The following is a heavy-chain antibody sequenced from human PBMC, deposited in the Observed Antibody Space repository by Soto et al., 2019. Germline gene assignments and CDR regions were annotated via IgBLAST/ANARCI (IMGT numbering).Heavy chain of an antibody. CDR2: IIPILGTA. CDR1: GGTFNNYA. CDR3: ARDHSVVAGYYYFDY. V-gene: IGHV1-69*01. D-gene: IGHD6-19*01. Sequence: QVQLVQSGSELKRPGSSVKVSCKASGGTFNNYAFIWVRQAPGQRLEWLGGIIPILGTAKYAQKFQGRVTITAVDSTSTAYMELSSLRSEDTAVYYCARDHSVVAGYYYFDYWGQGTLVTVSS. J-gene: IGHJ4*02.